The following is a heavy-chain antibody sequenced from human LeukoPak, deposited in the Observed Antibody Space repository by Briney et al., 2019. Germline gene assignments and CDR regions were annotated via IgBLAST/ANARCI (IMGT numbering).Heavy chain of an antibody. J-gene: IGHJ4*02. CDR1: GFAVSNNY. V-gene: IGHV3-21*01. Sequence: GGSLRLSCAASGFAVSNNYMSWARQAPGKGLEWVSSISSSSSYIYYADSVKGRFTISRDNAKNSLYLQMNSLRAEDTAVYYCARDSTMVRGSPLDYWGQGTLVTVSS. CDR3: ARDSTMVRGSPLDY. D-gene: IGHD3-10*01. CDR2: ISSSSSYI.